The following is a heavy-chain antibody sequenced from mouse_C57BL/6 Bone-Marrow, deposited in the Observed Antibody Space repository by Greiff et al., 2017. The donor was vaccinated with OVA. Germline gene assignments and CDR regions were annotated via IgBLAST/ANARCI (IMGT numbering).Heavy chain of an antibody. Sequence: VQLQQSGPGLVQPSQSLSLTCTVSGFSLTSYCVHWVRQTPGKGLEWLGVIWPGGGTDYNAAFMSRLSITKDNSKSQVFFKMSSLKAEDTAIYYCAKNRGGIYYAMDYWGQGTSVTVSS. V-gene: IGHV2-5*01. CDR3: AKNRGGIYYAMDY. CDR1: GFSLTSYC. J-gene: IGHJ4*01. D-gene: IGHD3-3*01. CDR2: IWPGGGT.